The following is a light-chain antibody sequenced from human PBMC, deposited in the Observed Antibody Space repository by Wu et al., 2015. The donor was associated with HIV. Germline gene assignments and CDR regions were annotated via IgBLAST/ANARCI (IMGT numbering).Light chain of an antibody. V-gene: IGKV3-11*01. CDR3: QQRRYWPLYT. CDR1: QSVASF. CDR2: DAS. Sequence: EIVLTQSPATLSLSPGERATLPCRASQSVASFLAWYQQKPGQAPRLLIYDASNRATGIPARFSGSGSGTDFTLTISSLEPEDFAVYYCQQRRYWPLYTFGQGTKLEIK. J-gene: IGKJ2*01.